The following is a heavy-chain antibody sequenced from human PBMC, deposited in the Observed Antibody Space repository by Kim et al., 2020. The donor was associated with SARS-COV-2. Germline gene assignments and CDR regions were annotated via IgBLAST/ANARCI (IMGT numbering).Heavy chain of an antibody. D-gene: IGHD3-22*01. J-gene: IGHJ4*02. CDR1: GGSISSGGYY. V-gene: IGHV4-31*03. Sequence: SETLSLTCTVSGGSISSGGYYWSWIRQHPGKGLEWIGYIYYSGSTYYNPSLKSRVTISVDTSKNQFSLKLSSVTAADTAVYYCARVQINMIVVAYDYWGQGPLVTVSS. CDR2: IYYSGST. CDR3: ARVQINMIVVAYDY.